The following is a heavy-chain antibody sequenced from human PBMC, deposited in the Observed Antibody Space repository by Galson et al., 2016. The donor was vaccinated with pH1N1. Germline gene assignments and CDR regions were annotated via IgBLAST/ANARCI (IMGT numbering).Heavy chain of an antibody. CDR2: ITSGSGGI. J-gene: IGHJ2*01. V-gene: IGHV3-48*01. D-gene: IGHD3-3*01. CDR3: TRCANGPLDFWVFDL. CDR1: GFSFSSYT. Sequence: SLRLSCAASGFSFSSYTMNWVRQAPGKALEWLSHITSGSGGINCADSVKGRFTISRDNAKNSLFLEIDSLRAEDTAVYYCTRCANGPLDFWVFDLWGRGTLVSVSP.